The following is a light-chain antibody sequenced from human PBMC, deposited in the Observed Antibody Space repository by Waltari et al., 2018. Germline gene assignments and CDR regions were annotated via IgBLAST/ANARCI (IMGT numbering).Light chain of an antibody. J-gene: IGLJ3*02. V-gene: IGLV2-14*01. Sequence: QSALTQPASVSGSPGQSINISCTGSSSDVGGYNYVSWYQQHPGKAPKLMTYHVSERPSGVSNRFSGSKSGNTASLTISGLQAEDEADYYCISYTTSNTWVFGGGTKLTVL. CDR1: SSDVGGYNY. CDR3: ISYTTSNTWV. CDR2: HVS.